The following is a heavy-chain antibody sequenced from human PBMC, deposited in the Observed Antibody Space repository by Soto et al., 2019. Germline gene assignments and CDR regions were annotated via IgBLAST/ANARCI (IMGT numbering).Heavy chain of an antibody. D-gene: IGHD3-10*01. V-gene: IGHV4-30-4*01. Sequence: SETLSLTCTVSGGSINSGDYYWTWVRQPPGKGLEWIGNIFHSGSTYYTPSLQSRVTISLDTSKNHFSLKLSSVTPADTAVYYCARDRYYGSGTYYNFYSGMNVWGQGTTVTVSS. CDR2: IFHSGST. CDR1: GGSINSGDYY. J-gene: IGHJ6*02. CDR3: ARDRYYGSGTYYNFYSGMNV.